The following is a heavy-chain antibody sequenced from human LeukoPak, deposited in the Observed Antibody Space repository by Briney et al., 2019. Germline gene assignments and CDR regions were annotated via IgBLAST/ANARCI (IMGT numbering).Heavy chain of an antibody. Sequence: GGSLRLSCAASGFTFSSYAMHWVRQAPGKGLEWVAVISYDGSNKYYADSVKGRFTISRDNSKNTLYLQMNSLRAEDTAVYYCARALMTTVTNYYFDYWGQGTLVTVSS. D-gene: IGHD4-17*01. CDR3: ARALMTTVTNYYFDY. CDR1: GFTFSSYA. V-gene: IGHV3-30-3*01. CDR2: ISYDGSNK. J-gene: IGHJ4*02.